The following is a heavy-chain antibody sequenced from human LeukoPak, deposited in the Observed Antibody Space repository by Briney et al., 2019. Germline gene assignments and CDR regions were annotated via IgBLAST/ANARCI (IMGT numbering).Heavy chain of an antibody. V-gene: IGHV1-2*02. J-gene: IGHJ4*02. D-gene: IGHD2-2*01. CDR1: GYTFTGHY. Sequence: ASVKVSCKASGYTFTGHYMYWVRQAPGQGLEWMGWINPNSGDTNCAQKFQGRVTMTRDTSISTAYMDLNRLTSDDTAVYYCARRLTTSQNLDYWGQGTLVTVSS. CDR3: ARRLTTSQNLDY. CDR2: INPNSGDT.